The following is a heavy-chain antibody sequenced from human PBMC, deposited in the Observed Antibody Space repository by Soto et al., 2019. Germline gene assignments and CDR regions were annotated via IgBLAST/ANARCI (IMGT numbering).Heavy chain of an antibody. CDR3: ARLRIAAPGNPGP. CDR2: IDPSDSYT. J-gene: IGHJ5*02. V-gene: IGHV5-10-1*01. Sequence: PGESLMISCKGSGYSFTTDWISWVRQMPGKGLEWMGRIDPSDSYTNYSPSFQGHVTISVDKSISTAYLQWSSLKASDTAMYYCARLRIAAPGNPGPWGQGTLVTVSS. D-gene: IGHD6-13*01. CDR1: GYSFTTDW.